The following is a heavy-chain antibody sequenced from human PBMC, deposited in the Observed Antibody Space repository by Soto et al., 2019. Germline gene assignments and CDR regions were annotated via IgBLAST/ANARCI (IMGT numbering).Heavy chain of an antibody. D-gene: IGHD2-21*02. V-gene: IGHV3-21*01. CDR2: ISSSSSYI. CDR1: GFTFSSYT. CDR3: AKDWAYCGGDCPRDYYYYGMDV. J-gene: IGHJ6*02. Sequence: PGGSLRLSCAASGFTFSSYTMNWVRQAPGKGLEWVSSISSSSSYIYYADSVKGRFTISRDNSKNTLYLQMNSLRAEDTAVYYCAKDWAYCGGDCPRDYYYYGMDVWGQGTTVTVSS.